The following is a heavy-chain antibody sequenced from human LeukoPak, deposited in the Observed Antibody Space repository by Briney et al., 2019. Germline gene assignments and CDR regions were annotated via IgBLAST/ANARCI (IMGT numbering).Heavy chain of an antibody. CDR2: INPSGGST. V-gene: IGHV1-46*01. CDR3: ARSPISYCYDSSRYYHFDY. CDR1: GYTFTSYY. Sequence: GASVKVSCKASGYTFTSYYMHWVRQAPGQGLEWMGIINPSGGSTSYAQKFQGRVTMTRDTSTSTVYMELSSLRSEDTAVYYCARSPISYCYDSSRYYHFDYWGQGTLVTVSS. J-gene: IGHJ4*02. D-gene: IGHD3-22*01.